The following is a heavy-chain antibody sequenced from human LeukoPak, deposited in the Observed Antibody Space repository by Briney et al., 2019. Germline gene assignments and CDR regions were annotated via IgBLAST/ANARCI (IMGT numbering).Heavy chain of an antibody. J-gene: IGHJ4*02. V-gene: IGHV3-30*02. Sequence: PGGSLRLPCAASGFTFGSYGMHWVRQAPGKGLEWVAFIRYDGSNKYYADSVKGRFTISRDNSKNTLYLQMNSLRAEDTAVYYCAKEGDTIFGVVIILGVDYWGQGTLVTVSS. CDR3: AKEGDTIFGVVIILGVDY. CDR1: GFTFGSYG. CDR2: IRYDGSNK. D-gene: IGHD3-3*01.